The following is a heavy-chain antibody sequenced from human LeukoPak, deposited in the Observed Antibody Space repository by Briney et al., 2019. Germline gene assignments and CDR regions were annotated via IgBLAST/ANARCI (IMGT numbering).Heavy chain of an antibody. D-gene: IGHD2-8*02. J-gene: IGHJ1*01. CDR3: ARELVVGPAEYFQH. CDR2: IYPGGSEK. CDR1: GFTFSTSF. V-gene: IGHV3-7*01. Sequence: PGGSLRLSCAATGFTFSTSFMSWVRQSPGKGLEWVANIYPGGSEKYYVDSVKGRFTISRDNAENSLYLQMNNLRVEDTAVYYCARELVVGPAEYFQHWGQGTLVTVSS.